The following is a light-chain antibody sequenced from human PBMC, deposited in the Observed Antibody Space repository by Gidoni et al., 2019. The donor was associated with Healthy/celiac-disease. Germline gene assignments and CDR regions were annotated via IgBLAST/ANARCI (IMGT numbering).Light chain of an antibody. CDR2: DVS. V-gene: IGLV2-14*01. J-gene: IGLJ2*01. Sequence: QPALTPPASVSGSPGQSITISCPGTSSDVGGYNYVSWYQQHPVKAPKLMIYDVSNRPSGVSNRFSGSESGNTASLTISGLQAEDEADYYCSSYTSSSTLVFGGGTKLTVL. CDR3: SSYTSSSTLV. CDR1: SSDVGGYNY.